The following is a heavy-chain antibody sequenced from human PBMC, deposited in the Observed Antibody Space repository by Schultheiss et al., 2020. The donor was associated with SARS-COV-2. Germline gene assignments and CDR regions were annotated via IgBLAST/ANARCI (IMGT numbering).Heavy chain of an antibody. D-gene: IGHD3-3*01. CDR2: INSDGSST. CDR1: GFTFSSYW. CDR3: ARGAYDQYYYYGMDV. J-gene: IGHJ6*02. Sequence: GGSLRLSCAASGFTFSSYWMHWVRQAPGKGLVWVSRINSDGSSTSYADSVKGRFTISRDNAKNTLYLQMNSLRAEDTAVYYCARGAYDQYYYYGMDVWGQGTTVTVSS. V-gene: IGHV3-74*01.